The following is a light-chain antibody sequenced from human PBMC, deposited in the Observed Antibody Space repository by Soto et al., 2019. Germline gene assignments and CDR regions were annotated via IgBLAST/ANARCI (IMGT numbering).Light chain of an antibody. CDR2: KAS. Sequence: DIQMTQSPSTLSAFVGDRVTITCRASQSINSWLAWYQQKPGKAPNLLIYKASNLESGAPSRFRGGGSGTEFTLTIISLQPDDFATYYCQQYHRSPVTFGGGTKVEIK. V-gene: IGKV1-5*03. CDR1: QSINSW. J-gene: IGKJ4*01. CDR3: QQYHRSPVT.